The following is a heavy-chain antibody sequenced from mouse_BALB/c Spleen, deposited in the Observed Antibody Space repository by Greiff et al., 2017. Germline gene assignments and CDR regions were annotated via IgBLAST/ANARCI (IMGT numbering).Heavy chain of an antibody. CDR1: GYTFTSYV. J-gene: IGHJ1*01. CDR3: ARGGYYEDFDV. Sequence: EVQLQQSGPELVKPGASVKMSCKASGYTFTSYVMHWVKQKPGQGLVWIGYINPYNDGTKYNEKFKGKATLTSDKSSSTAYMELSSLTSEDSAVYYCARGGYYEDFDVWGAGTTVTVSS. CDR2: INPYNDGT. V-gene: IGHV1-14*01. D-gene: IGHD2-3*01.